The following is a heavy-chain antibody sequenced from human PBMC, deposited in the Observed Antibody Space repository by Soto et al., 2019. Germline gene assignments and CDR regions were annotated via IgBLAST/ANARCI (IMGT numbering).Heavy chain of an antibody. D-gene: IGHD6-19*01. CDR2: IYYSGST. Sequence: SVPLSVTYTVAGGSISSYYWSWIRQPPGKGLEWIGYIYYSGSTNYNPSLKSRVTISVDTSKNQFPLKLSSVTAADTAVYYCARHRSSGSGWFWWFDPWGQGTLVTVSS. CDR3: ARHRSSGSGWFWWFDP. CDR1: GGSISSYY. J-gene: IGHJ5*02. V-gene: IGHV4-59*08.